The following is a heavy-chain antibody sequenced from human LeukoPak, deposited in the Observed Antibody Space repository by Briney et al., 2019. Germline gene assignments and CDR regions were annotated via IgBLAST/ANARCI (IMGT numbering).Heavy chain of an antibody. Sequence: ASVKVSCKASGGTFSSYAISWVRQAPGQGLEWMGWISAYNGNTNYAQKLQGRVTMTTDTSTSTAYMELRSLRSDDTAVYYCARTYSSGWYKGYYFDYWGQGTLVTVSS. CDR2: ISAYNGNT. D-gene: IGHD6-19*01. CDR3: ARTYSSGWYKGYYFDY. CDR1: GGTFSSYA. J-gene: IGHJ4*02. V-gene: IGHV1-18*01.